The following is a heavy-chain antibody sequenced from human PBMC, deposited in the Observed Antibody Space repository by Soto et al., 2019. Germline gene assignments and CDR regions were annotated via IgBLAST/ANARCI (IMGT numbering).Heavy chain of an antibody. V-gene: IGHV1-46*01. J-gene: IGHJ2*01. CDR2: INPSGGYT. CDR1: GYTFTNYY. CDR3: ARAPSWWYFDL. Sequence: GASVKVSCKASGYTFTNYYMHWVRQAPGQGLEWMGLINPSGGYTTYAQKFQGRVTMTRDTSTTTVYMELSSLRSEDTAVYYCARAPSWWYFDLWGRGTLVTVSS.